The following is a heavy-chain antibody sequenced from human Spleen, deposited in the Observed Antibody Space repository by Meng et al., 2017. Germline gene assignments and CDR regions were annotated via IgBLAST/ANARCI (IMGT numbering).Heavy chain of an antibody. D-gene: IGHD3-16*01. V-gene: IGHV4/OR15-8*01. Sequence: ESLKISCAASGFTFSSYAMSWVRQSPGKGLEWIGEIYRSGSTRYNPSLKSRITISVDKPKNRFSLTLTSVTAADTAVYYCTRNEYYCLGYWGQGTLVTVSS. J-gene: IGHJ4*02. CDR1: GFTFSSYAM. CDR2: IYRSGST. CDR3: TRNEYYCLGY.